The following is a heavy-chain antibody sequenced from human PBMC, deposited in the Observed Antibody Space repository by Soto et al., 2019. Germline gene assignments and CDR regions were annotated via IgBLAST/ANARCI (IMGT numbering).Heavy chain of an antibody. V-gene: IGHV4-31*03. CDR2: VYSSGST. CDR3: ARGGCKCYSFAMDV. J-gene: IGHJ6*02. D-gene: IGHD3-16*01. Sequence: VQLQESGPGLVEPSETLSLICSVSGASITSGGFHWNWVRQRPGKGLEWIGYVYSSGSTYSKPSLGSRFIFSFATYKNQVSLRPISLTAAETALYCCARGGCKCYSFAMDVWGQGTMVIVSS. CDR1: GASITSGGFH.